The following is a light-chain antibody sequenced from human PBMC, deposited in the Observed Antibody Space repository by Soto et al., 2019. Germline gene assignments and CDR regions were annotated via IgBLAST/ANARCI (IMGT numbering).Light chain of an antibody. Sequence: IQRTQSPSTLASSIGETFSITCVASQSIHRWLAWYQHKTVEAPKLLIYDASSLESGVPSRFSGRGSGTEFTLPISSLQTEDFATYPCQQLTSYPRSTVGPRTRLEIK. CDR3: QQLTSYPRST. J-gene: IGKJ5*01. CDR2: DAS. V-gene: IGKV1-5*01. CDR1: QSIHRW.